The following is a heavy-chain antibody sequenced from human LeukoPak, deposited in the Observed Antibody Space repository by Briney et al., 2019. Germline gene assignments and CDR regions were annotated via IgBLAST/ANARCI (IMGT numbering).Heavy chain of an antibody. J-gene: IGHJ2*01. D-gene: IGHD4-23*01. V-gene: IGHV4-59*01. Sequence: SETLSLTCTVSGGSISSYSWSWIRQPPGKGLEWIGYIYYSGSTNYNPSLKSRVTISVDTSKNQFSLKLSSVTAADTAVYYCARVLVTPDWYFDLWGRGTLVTVSS. CDR2: IYYSGST. CDR1: GGSISSYS. CDR3: ARVLVTPDWYFDL.